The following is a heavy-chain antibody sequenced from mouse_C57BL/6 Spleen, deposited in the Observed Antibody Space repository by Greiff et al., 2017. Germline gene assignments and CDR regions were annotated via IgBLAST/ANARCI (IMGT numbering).Heavy chain of an antibody. CDR1: GFTFSSYA. CDR3: TRDHYYGSSLYYYAMDY. CDR2: ISSGGDYI. D-gene: IGHD1-1*01. Sequence: EVKVVESGEGLVKPGGSLKLSCAASGFTFSSYAMSWVRQTPEKRLEWVAYISSGGDYIYYADTVKGRFTISRDNARNTLYLQMSSLKSEDTAMYYCTRDHYYGSSLYYYAMDYWGQGTSVTVSS. V-gene: IGHV5-9-1*02. J-gene: IGHJ4*01.